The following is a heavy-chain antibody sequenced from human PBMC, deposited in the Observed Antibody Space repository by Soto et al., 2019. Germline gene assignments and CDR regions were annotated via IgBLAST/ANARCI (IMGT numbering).Heavy chain of an antibody. J-gene: IGHJ4*02. CDR3: ARSPPSSYYGGSGTFDY. CDR2: AYHSGST. V-gene: IGHV4-4*02. Sequence: QLQLQESGPGLVRPSGTLSLTCAVSGGFTSTNNWWSLVRPPPGKGLEWIGAAYHSGSTEYNPSLKSRVSISVDKSTNQISLKLTSATAADTAVYYCARSPPSSYYGGSGTFDYWGQGTLVTVSS. D-gene: IGHD3-10*01. CDR1: GGFTSTNNW.